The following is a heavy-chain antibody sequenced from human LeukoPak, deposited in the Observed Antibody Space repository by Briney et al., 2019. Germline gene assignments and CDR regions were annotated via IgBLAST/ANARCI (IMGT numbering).Heavy chain of an antibody. CDR3: AREGVTHYYFDY. D-gene: IGHD2-21*02. J-gene: IGHJ4*02. CDR2: IYYSGST. V-gene: IGHV4-4*07. Sequence: SETLSLTCTVSGGSISSYYWSWIRQPAGKGLEWIGRIYYSGSTNYNPSLKSRVTISVDTSKNQFSLKLSSVTAADTAVYYCAREGVTHYYFDYWGQGTLVTVSS. CDR1: GGSISSYY.